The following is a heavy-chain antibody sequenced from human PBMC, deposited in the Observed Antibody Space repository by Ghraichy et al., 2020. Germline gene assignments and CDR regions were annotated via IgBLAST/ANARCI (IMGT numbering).Heavy chain of an antibody. CDR2: IHYSGST. CDR1: GGSVISGSYY. V-gene: IGHV4-61*03. D-gene: IGHD2-2*01. Sequence: SETLSLTCTVSGGSVISGSYYWSWIRQPPGKGLEWIGYIHYSGSTKYNPSLKSRVTISVDTSKNPFSLKLSSVTAADTAVYYCARSGCTNCFERGNWFDPWGQGTLLTVSS. J-gene: IGHJ5*02. CDR3: ARSGCTNCFERGNWFDP.